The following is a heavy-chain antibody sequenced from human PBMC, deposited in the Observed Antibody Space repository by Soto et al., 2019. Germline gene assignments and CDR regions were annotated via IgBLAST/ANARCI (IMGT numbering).Heavy chain of an antibody. D-gene: IGHD3-10*01. J-gene: IGHJ4*02. Sequence: SETLSLTCSVSGGSMSEYFWSWMRQSPGKGLEWIGYIYYLGSTDYNPSLKSRVTISVDTSKRQFSLRLTSVTAADTAVYYCARDGYDGSGSPYPAYWGPGTQVTVSS. CDR1: GGSMSEYF. CDR3: ARDGYDGSGSPYPAY. CDR2: IYYLGST. V-gene: IGHV4-59*01.